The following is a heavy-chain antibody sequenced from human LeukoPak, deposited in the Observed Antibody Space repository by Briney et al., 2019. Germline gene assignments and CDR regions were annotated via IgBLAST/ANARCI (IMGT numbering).Heavy chain of an antibody. V-gene: IGHV4-59*01. CDR1: GGSISSYY. J-gene: IGHJ4*02. CDR2: IYYSGST. D-gene: IGHD5-12*01. CDR3: ARERLYSGYDY. Sequence: PSETLSLTCTVSGGSISSYYWSWIRQPPGKGLEWIGYIYYSGSTNYNPSLKSRVTISVDTSKNQFSLKLSSVTAADTAVYYCARERLYSGYDYWGQGTLVTVSS.